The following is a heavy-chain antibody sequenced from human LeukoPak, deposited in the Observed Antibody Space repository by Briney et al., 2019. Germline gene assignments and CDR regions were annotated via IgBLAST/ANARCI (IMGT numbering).Heavy chain of an antibody. CDR2: IYHSGST. J-gene: IGHJ6*03. D-gene: IGHD3-22*01. Sequence: PSQTLSLTCAVSGGSISSGGYSWSWIRQPPGKGPEWIGYIYHSGSTYYNPSLKSRVTISVDRSKNQFSLKLSSVTAADTAVYYCARDRAYYYDSSGYFYYYMDVWGKGTTVTVSS. V-gene: IGHV4-30-2*01. CDR1: GGSISSGGYS. CDR3: ARDRAYYYDSSGYFYYYMDV.